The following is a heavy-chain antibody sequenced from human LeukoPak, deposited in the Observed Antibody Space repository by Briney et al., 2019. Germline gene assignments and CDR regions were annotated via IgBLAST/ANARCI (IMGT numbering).Heavy chain of an antibody. V-gene: IGHV3-23*01. Sequence: PGGSLRLSCAASGFTFSSYAMSWVRQAPGKGLEWVSAISGSGGSTYYADSVKGRFTISRDNSKNTLYLQMNSLRAEDTAVYYCAKELGYCSSTSCYIYYYGMDVWGQGTTVTVSS. CDR1: GFTFSSYA. CDR3: AKELGYCSSTSCYIYYYGMDV. J-gene: IGHJ6*02. D-gene: IGHD2-2*01. CDR2: ISGSGGST.